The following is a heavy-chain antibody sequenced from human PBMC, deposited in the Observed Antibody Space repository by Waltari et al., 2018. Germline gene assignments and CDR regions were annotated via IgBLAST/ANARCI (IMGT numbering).Heavy chain of an antibody. V-gene: IGHV1-69*13. CDR3: ARNIGGGYSYGPLSYNYFDY. Sequence: QVQLVQSGAAVKKPGSSVTVYCRASGDTFSSCAIRWVRQAPGQGRGWMGGIIPMFGTANYAQKCQGRVTITADESTSTAYMELSSLRSEDTAVYYCARNIGGGYSYGPLSYNYFDYWGQGTLVTVSS. D-gene: IGHD5-18*01. J-gene: IGHJ4*02. CDR2: IIPMFGTA. CDR1: GDTFSSCA.